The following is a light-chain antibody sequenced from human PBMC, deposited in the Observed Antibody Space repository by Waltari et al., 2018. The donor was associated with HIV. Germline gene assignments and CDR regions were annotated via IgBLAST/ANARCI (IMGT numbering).Light chain of an antibody. Sequence: SSELTQDPAVSVALGQTVRITCQGDSLRNYYASWYQQKPGQAPVLVIYGKNNRPSGIPDRFAGSSSGNTASLTITGAQAEDEADYYCNSRDSSGNHHVFGTGTKVTVL. CDR2: GKN. CDR3: NSRDSSGNHHV. J-gene: IGLJ1*01. CDR1: SLRNYY. V-gene: IGLV3-19*01.